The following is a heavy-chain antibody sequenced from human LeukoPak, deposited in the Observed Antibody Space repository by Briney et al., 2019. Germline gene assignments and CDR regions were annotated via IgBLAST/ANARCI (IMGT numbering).Heavy chain of an antibody. D-gene: IGHD3-22*01. Sequence: SVKVSCKASGGTFSSHAISWVRQAPGQGLEWMGRIIPIFGTANYAQKFQGRVTITTDESTSTAYMELSSLRSEDTAVYYCARVGYYYDSSGYLGFDYWGQGTLVTVSS. CDR1: GGTFSSHA. CDR3: ARVGYYYDSSGYLGFDY. CDR2: IIPIFGTA. J-gene: IGHJ4*02. V-gene: IGHV1-69*05.